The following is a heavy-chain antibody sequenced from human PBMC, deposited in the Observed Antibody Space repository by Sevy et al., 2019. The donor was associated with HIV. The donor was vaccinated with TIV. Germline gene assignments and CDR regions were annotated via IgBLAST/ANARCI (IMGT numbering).Heavy chain of an antibody. CDR2: IIPRFGTA. Sequence: ASVKVSCKVSGGSFSNSDVIWVRQAPGQGLEWMGRIIPRFGTANYAQRFQGRVTITADESTRTVFMELSRLRSEDTALFYCARVAGAREGYDYVGSSFIDHWGQGTLVTVSS. CDR1: GGSFSNSD. J-gene: IGHJ4*02. CDR3: ARVAGAREGYDYVGSSFIDH. D-gene: IGHD3-16*01. V-gene: IGHV1-69*13.